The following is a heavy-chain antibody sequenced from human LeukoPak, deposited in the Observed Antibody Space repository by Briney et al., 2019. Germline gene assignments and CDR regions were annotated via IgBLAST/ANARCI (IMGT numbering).Heavy chain of an antibody. CDR3: ARLWIAVASKLISFDY. Sequence: ASVKVSCKASGYTFTSYDINWVRQATGQGLEWMGWISAYNGNTNYAQKLQGRVTMTTDTSTSTAYMELRSLRSDDTAVYYCARLWIAVASKLISFDYWGQGTLVTVSS. V-gene: IGHV1-18*01. CDR2: ISAYNGNT. J-gene: IGHJ4*02. CDR1: GYTFTSYD. D-gene: IGHD6-19*01.